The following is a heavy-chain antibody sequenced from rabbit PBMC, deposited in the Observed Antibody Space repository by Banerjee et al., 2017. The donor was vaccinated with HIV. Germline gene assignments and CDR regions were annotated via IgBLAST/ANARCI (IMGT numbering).Heavy chain of an antibody. CDR2: IYPGFGIT. J-gene: IGHJ3*01. D-gene: IGHD3-1*01. CDR3: ARGSTRLDL. Sequence: QEQLEESGGDLVKPGASLTLTCKASGIDFSSSYWICWVRQAPGKGLEWIGIIYPGFGITNYASWVNGRFTISRDNAQNTLYLQLNSLTAADTATYFCARGSTRLDLWGQGTLVTVS. CDR1: GIDFSSSYW. V-gene: IGHV1S43*01.